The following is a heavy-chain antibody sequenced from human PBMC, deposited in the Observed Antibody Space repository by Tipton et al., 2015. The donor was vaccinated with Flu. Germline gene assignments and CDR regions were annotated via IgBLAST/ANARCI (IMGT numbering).Heavy chain of an antibody. V-gene: IGHV4-39*07. CDR1: GAPVTGSRYY. J-gene: IGHJ1*01. D-gene: IGHD6-13*01. Sequence: GLVKPSETLSLICTVSGAPVTGSRYYWAWSRQPPGNGLECIGVIHDSGRIYYNPSLKSRVIMSLDTSKIHFSLRLSSVTAADTARYYCAGGSSWYSDFQHWGEGSLVGV. CDR3: AGGSSWYSDFQH. CDR2: IHDSGRI.